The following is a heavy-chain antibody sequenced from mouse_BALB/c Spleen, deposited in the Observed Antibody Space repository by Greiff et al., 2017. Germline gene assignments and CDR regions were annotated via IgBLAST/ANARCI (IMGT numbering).Heavy chain of an antibody. J-gene: IGHJ4*01. CDR2: IDPFNGGT. D-gene: IGHD1-2*01. Sequence: VQLQQSGPELMKPGASVKISCKASGYSFTSYYMHWVKQSHGKSLEWIGYIDPFNGGTSYNQKFKGKATLTVDKSSSTAYMHLSSLTSEDSAVYYCARWGNYGYYDAMDYWGQGTSVTVSS. V-gene: IGHV1S135*01. CDR3: ARWGNYGYYDAMDY. CDR1: GYSFTSYY.